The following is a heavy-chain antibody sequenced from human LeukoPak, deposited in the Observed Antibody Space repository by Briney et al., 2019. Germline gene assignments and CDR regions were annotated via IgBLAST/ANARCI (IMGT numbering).Heavy chain of an antibody. J-gene: IGHJ4*02. CDR3: AKGKYGNSWAYFDS. V-gene: IGHV3-43D*03. CDR1: GFTFDGYA. CDR2: ISRDGSST. D-gene: IGHD6-13*01. Sequence: GGSLRLSCAASGFTFDGYAMHWVRQTPGKGLEWVSLISRDGSSTYYIDSVKGRFTISRDNSKRSLYLQMNSLKPEDTGMYYCAKGKYGNSWAYFDSWGQGTLVTVSS.